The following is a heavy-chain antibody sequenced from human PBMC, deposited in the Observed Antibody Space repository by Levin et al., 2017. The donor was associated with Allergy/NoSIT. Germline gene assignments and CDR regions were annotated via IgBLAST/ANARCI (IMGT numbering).Heavy chain of an antibody. Sequence: NPSETLSLTCAVSGGSISSGGYSWSWIRQPPGKGLEWIGNLYLSGSTNDNPSLKSRVSMSAARSKHQFSLKLSYVTAADTAVYYCARVAGYSYGYYFDYWGPGTLVTVSS. CDR2: LYLSGST. J-gene: IGHJ4*02. V-gene: IGHV4-30-2*01. D-gene: IGHD5-18*01. CDR1: GGSISSGGYS. CDR3: ARVAGYSYGYYFDY.